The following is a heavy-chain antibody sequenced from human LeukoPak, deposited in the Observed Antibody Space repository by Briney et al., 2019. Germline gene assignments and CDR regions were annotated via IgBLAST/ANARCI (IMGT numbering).Heavy chain of an antibody. J-gene: IGHJ4*02. CDR2: ISSSSSYI. CDR1: GFTFSSYS. CDR3: ARKTRWLRFGDLDY. D-gene: IGHD5-12*01. Sequence: GGSLRLSCAASGFTFSSYSMNWVRQAPGKGLEWVSSISSSSSYIYYADSVKGRFTISRDNAKNSLYLQMNSLRAEDTAVYYCARKTRWLRFGDLDYWGQGTLVTVSS. V-gene: IGHV3-21*01.